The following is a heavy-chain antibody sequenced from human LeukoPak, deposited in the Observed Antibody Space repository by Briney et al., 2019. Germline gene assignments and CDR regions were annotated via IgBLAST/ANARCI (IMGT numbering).Heavy chain of an antibody. CDR1: GYSFSTFW. Sequence: GESLKISCKASGYSFSTFWIGWVRQVPGKGLEWMGMIFPGDSVTRYNPSFQGQVTISADKSSSTAFLQWSSLKASDTATYYCARVREPSGEYYIYFFDYWGQGALVTVSS. CDR3: ARVREPSGEYYIYFFDY. D-gene: IGHD2/OR15-2a*01. V-gene: IGHV5-51*01. J-gene: IGHJ4*02. CDR2: IFPGDSVT.